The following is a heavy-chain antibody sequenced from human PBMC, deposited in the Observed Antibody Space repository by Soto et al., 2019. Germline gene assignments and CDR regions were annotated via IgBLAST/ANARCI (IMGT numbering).Heavy chain of an antibody. D-gene: IGHD6-6*01. J-gene: IGHJ4*02. CDR2: ISSNGGST. Sequence: LRLSCSASGFTFSSYAMHWVRQAPGKGLEYVSAISSNGGSTYYADSVKGRFTISRDNSKNTLYLQMSSLRAEDTAVYYCVKSRDEYSRSSGGGYFDYWRQGTLVTVSS. CDR1: GFTFSSYA. V-gene: IGHV3-64D*06. CDR3: VKSRDEYSRSSGGGYFDY.